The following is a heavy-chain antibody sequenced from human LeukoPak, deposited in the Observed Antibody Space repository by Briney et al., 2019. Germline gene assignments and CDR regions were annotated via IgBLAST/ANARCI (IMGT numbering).Heavy chain of an antibody. CDR2: IYHSGST. Sequence: ASETLSLTCTVSGYSISSGYYWGWIRQPPGKGLEWIGSIYHSGSTYYNPSLKSRVTISVDTSKNQFSLKLSSVTAADTAVYYCARRLAVAGTGGGAFDIWGQGTMVTVSS. V-gene: IGHV4-38-2*02. CDR1: GYSISSGYY. J-gene: IGHJ3*02. CDR3: ARRLAVAGTGGGAFDI. D-gene: IGHD6-19*01.